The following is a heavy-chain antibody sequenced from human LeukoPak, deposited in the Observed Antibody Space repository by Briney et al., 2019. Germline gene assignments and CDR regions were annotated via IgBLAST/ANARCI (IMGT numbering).Heavy chain of an antibody. CDR1: GGTFSSYT. D-gene: IGHD2-15*01. Sequence: SVKVSCKASGGTFSSYTISWVRQAPGQGLEWMGRIIPILGIANYAQKFQGRVSITADKSTSTAYMELSSLRSEDTAVYYCARGGWPHARGMDVWGQGTTVTVSS. CDR2: IIPILGIA. CDR3: ARGGWPHARGMDV. V-gene: IGHV1-69*02. J-gene: IGHJ6*02.